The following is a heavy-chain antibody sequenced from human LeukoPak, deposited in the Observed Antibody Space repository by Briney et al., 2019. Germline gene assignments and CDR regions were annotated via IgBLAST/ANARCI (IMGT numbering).Heavy chain of an antibody. J-gene: IGHJ4*02. CDR3: ARVPHYDILTGYTYYFDY. Sequence: PSETLSLTCAVYGGSFSGYYWSWIRQPTGKGLEWIGEINHSGSTNYNPSLKSRVTISVDTSKNQFSLKLSSVTAADTAVYYCARVPHYDILTGYTYYFDYWGQGTLVTVSS. V-gene: IGHV4-34*01. CDR1: GGSFSGYY. CDR2: INHSGST. D-gene: IGHD3-9*01.